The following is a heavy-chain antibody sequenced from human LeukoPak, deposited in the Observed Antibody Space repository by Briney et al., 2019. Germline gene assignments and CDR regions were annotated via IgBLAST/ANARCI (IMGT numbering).Heavy chain of an antibody. CDR1: GYTFTSYG. J-gene: IGHJ3*02. D-gene: IGHD1-26*01. CDR3: ARERGEGIVGARFSAFDI. Sequence: ASVKVSCKASGYTFTSYGISWVRQAPGQGLEWMGWISAYNGNTNYAQKLQGRVTMTTDTSTSTAYMELRSLRSDDTAVYYCARERGEGIVGARFSAFDIWGQGTMVTVSS. V-gene: IGHV1-18*01. CDR2: ISAYNGNT.